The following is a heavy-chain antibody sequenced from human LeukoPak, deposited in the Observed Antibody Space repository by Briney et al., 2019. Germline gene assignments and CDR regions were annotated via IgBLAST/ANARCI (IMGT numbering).Heavy chain of an antibody. CDR2: IYTSGST. CDR1: GGSISSYY. CDR3: ARDEMATVFGVAYNWFDP. V-gene: IGHV4-4*07. J-gene: IGHJ5*02. D-gene: IGHD3-3*01. Sequence: PSETLSLTCTVSGGSISSYYWSWIRQPAGKGLEWIGRIYTSGSTNYNPSLKSRVTMSVDTSKNQFSLKLSSVTAADTAVYYCARDEMATVFGVAYNWFDPWGQRTLVTVSS.